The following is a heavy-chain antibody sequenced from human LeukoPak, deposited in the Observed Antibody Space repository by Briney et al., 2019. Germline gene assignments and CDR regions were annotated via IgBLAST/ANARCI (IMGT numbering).Heavy chain of an antibody. CDR2: ISSSSSYI. V-gene: IGHV3-21*01. CDR3: ARDLSDSSGDY. J-gene: IGHJ4*02. CDR1: GFTFSSYA. D-gene: IGHD6-19*01. Sequence: GGSLRLSCAASGFTFSSYAMSWVRQAPGKGLEWVSSISSSSSYIYYADSVEGRFTISRDNAKNSLYLQMNSLRAEDTAVYYCARDLSDSSGDYWGQGTLVTVSS.